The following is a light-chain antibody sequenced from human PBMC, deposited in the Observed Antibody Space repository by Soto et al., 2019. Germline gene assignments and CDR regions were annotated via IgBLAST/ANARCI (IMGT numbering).Light chain of an antibody. Sequence: QSALTQPASVSGSPGQSIAISCTGTSSDVGGYNYVSWYQQHPGKAPKLMIYDVTTRPSGVSNRFSGSKSGNTASLTISGLQAEDEADYYCSSYTSDTPEVFGTGTKLTVL. J-gene: IGLJ1*01. V-gene: IGLV2-14*03. CDR2: DVT. CDR1: SSDVGGYNY. CDR3: SSYTSDTPEV.